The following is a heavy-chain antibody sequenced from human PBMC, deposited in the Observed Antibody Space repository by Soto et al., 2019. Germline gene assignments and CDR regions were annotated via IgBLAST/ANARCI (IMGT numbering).Heavy chain of an antibody. D-gene: IGHD3-16*01. J-gene: IGHJ4*02. CDR1: GFTFTSSA. V-gene: IGHV1-58*01. CDR2: IVVGSGNT. Sequence: GASVKVSCKASGFTFTSSAVQWVRQARGQRLEWIGWIVVGSGNTNYAQKFQERVTITRDMSTSTAYMELSSLRSEDTAAYYCAEDGWEGGELSPPPPENWGQGTLVTVSS. CDR3: AEDGWEGGELSPPPPEN.